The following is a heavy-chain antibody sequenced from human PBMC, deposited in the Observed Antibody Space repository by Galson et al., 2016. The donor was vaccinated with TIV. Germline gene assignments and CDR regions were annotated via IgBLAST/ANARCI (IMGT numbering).Heavy chain of an antibody. CDR1: EFVFSSFW. V-gene: IGHV3-7*03. J-gene: IGHJ4*02. CDR3: ARGRGYYFGSGSSYFDY. D-gene: IGHD3-10*01. Sequence: SLRLSCAASEFVFSSFWMTWVRQAPGKGLEWVANIKQDGSEKYYVNSVKGRFTISRDNAKNSMYLQMNSLRAEDTAVYYCARGRGYYFGSGSSYFDYWGQGSLVTVSS. CDR2: IKQDGSEK.